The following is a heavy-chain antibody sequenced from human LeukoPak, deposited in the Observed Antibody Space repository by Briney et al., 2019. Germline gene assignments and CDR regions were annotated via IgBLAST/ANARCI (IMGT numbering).Heavy chain of an antibody. CDR1: GFALSSYA. D-gene: IGHD3-16*01. CDR2: IGSGGTTR. CDR3: ARDGGIIRFGGQDV. Sequence: PGGSLRLSCAASGFALSSYAMSWVRHVPGKGLEWVSAIGSGGTTRYYADSVKGRFTISRDNAANSLYLQMNSLRVEDTAVYYCARDGGIIRFGGQDVWGQGTTVIVS. V-gene: IGHV3-21*01. J-gene: IGHJ6*02.